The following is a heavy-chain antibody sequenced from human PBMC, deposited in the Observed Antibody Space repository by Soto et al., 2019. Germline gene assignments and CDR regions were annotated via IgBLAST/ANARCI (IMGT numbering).Heavy chain of an antibody. Sequence: GGSLRLSCAASGFTFSSYSMNWVRQAPGKGLEWVSSISSSSSYIYYADSVNGRFTISRDNAKNSLYLQMNSLRAEDTAVYYCARDNWFGDLDVWGQGTTVTVSS. D-gene: IGHD3-10*01. CDR1: GFTFSSYS. CDR3: ARDNWFGDLDV. J-gene: IGHJ6*02. V-gene: IGHV3-21*01. CDR2: ISSSSSYI.